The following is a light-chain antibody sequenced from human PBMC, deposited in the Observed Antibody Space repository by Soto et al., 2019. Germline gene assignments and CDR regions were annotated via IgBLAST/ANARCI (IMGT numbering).Light chain of an antibody. CDR3: QQGYTSSIT. CDR1: QGISSA. CDR2: SVS. J-gene: IGKJ5*01. Sequence: AIQLTQSPSALSASVGDTVTFTCRASQGISSALAWYQLKPGKAPNLLIYSVSSLQSGVPSRFSGSGSGTDFTLTINSLQPEDFATYYCQQGYTSSITFGQGTRLEIK. V-gene: IGKV1-13*02.